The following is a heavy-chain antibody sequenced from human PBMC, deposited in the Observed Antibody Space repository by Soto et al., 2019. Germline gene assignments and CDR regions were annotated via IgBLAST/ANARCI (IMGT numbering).Heavy chain of an antibody. CDR3: ARIPRYSYPTSDPLDN. Sequence: QVHLVQSGSEVKKPGSSVTVSCKASGGTFNTYTFSWVRQAPGQGLEWMGSILPIMGSVNYAHDFRGRLSITADPSTTTAYMELTSLTSHDTAIYSCARIPRYSYPTSDPLDNWGQGTLVTVSS. V-gene: IGHV1-69*01. CDR1: GGTFNTYT. CDR2: ILPIMGSV. D-gene: IGHD2-15*01. J-gene: IGHJ4*02.